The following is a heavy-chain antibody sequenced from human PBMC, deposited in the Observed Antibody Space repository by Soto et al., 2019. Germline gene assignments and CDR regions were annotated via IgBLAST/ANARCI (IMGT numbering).Heavy chain of an antibody. CDR2: ISYDGSNK. CDR3: AKDSPGTYYDFWSPHRGYYYGMDV. V-gene: IGHV3-30*18. Sequence: HPGGSLRLSCAASGFTFSSYGMHWVRQAPGKGLEWVAVISYDGSNKYYADSVKGRFTISRDNSKNTLYLQMNSLRAEDTAVYYCAKDSPGTYYDFWSPHRGYYYGMDVWGQGTTVTVSS. J-gene: IGHJ6*02. D-gene: IGHD3-3*01. CDR1: GFTFSSYG.